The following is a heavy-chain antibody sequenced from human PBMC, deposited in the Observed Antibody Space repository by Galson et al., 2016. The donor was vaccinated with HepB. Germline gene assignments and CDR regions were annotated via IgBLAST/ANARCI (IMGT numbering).Heavy chain of an antibody. J-gene: IGHJ5*02. CDR1: GGSFSGSY. CDR2: IYHSGTA. CDR3: ARAGNKGYRGGGYNWFDP. Sequence: SETLSLTCAVYGGSFSGSYWSWLRQSPGKGPEWIGEIYHSGTANYNPSLKSRVTMSVDTSKNQFSLKLNSVTAADTAVYYCARAGNKGYRGGGYNWFDPWGQGTLVTVSS. D-gene: IGHD1-1*01. V-gene: IGHV4-34*01.